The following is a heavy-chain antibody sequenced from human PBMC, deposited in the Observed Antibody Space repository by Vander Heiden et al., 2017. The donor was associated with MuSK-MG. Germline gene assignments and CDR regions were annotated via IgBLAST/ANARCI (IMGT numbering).Heavy chain of an antibody. J-gene: IGHJ6*03. CDR3: ARAPYYYYLDA. CDR2: KKQDGNEK. Sequence: EVRLVESGVGLVQSGRSLRLSCKTSGFTSSSFWMTWVRQAPGKGREREAHKKQDGNEKYYEASVKGRFTISRDNAQNSVSLQMDTLRPEDTAVYFCARAPYYYYLDAWGEGTTVKVSS. V-gene: IGHV3-7*01. CDR1: GFTSSSFW.